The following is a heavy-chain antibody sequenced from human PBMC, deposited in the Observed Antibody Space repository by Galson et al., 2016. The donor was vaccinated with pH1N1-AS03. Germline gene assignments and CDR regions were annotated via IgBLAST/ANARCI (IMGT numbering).Heavy chain of an antibody. CDR1: GFTFSSYA. CDR3: AKAKTYGDYPSWFDP. J-gene: IGHJ5*02. Sequence: SLRLSCAASGFTFSSYAMSWVRQAPGKGLEWVSAISGRGDSTYYADSVKGRFTISRDNSKNTLYLQMNSLRAEDTAVYYCAKAKTYGDYPSWFDPWGQGTLVTVSS. D-gene: IGHD4-17*01. V-gene: IGHV3-23*01. CDR2: ISGRGDST.